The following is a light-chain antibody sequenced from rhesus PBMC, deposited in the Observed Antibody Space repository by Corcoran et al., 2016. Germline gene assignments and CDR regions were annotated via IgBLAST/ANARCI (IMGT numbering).Light chain of an antibody. J-gene: IGKJ1*01. CDR1: QSLSNY. CDR2: RAS. Sequence: DIQMTQSPSSLSASVGDRVTITCQASQSLSNYLNWYQLNPGEIHKLLIYRASSLQSGIPSRFRGSGSGTDFTLTISSLQPEDFATYYCQQGYSYPWTFGQGTKVEIK. V-gene: IGKV1S9*01. CDR3: QQGYSYPWT.